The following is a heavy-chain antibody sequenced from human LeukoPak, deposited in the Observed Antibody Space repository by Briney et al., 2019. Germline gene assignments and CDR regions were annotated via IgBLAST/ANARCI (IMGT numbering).Heavy chain of an antibody. CDR1: GGSISSYY. J-gene: IGHJ3*02. Sequence: SETLSLTCTVSGGSISSYYWSWIRQPPGKGLEWIGYIYYSGSTNYNPSPKSRVTISVDTSKNQFSLKLSSVTAADTAVYYCARAPAEIVVVAAHNAFDIWGQGTMVTVSS. CDR3: ARAPAEIVVVAAHNAFDI. V-gene: IGHV4-59*01. D-gene: IGHD2-15*01. CDR2: IYYSGST.